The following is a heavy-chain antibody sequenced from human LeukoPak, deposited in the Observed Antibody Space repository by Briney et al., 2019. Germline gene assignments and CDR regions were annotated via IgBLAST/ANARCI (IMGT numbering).Heavy chain of an antibody. D-gene: IGHD3-9*01. CDR3: ARVLLTGRYYYYGMDV. CDR1: GYTFTGYY. CDR2: INPNSGGT. J-gene: IGHJ6*02. V-gene: IGHV1-2*02. Sequence: ASVKVSCKASGYTFTGYYMHWVRQAPGQGLEWMGWINPNSGGTNYAQKFQGRVTMTRDTSISTAYMELSRLRSDDTAVYYCARVLLTGRYYYYGMDVWAKGPRSPSP.